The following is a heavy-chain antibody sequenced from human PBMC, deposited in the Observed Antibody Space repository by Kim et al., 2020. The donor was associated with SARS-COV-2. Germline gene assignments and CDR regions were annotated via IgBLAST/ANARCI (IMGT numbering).Heavy chain of an antibody. J-gene: IGHJ3*02. CDR2: MNPNSGNT. Sequence: ASVKVSCKASGYTFTSYDINWVRQATGQGLEWMGWMNPNSGNTGYAQKFQGRVTMTRNTSISTAYMELSSLRSEDTAVYYCARGHPHYYDSSGYNDAFDIWGQGTMVTVSS. CDR1: GYTFTSYD. CDR3: ARGHPHYYDSSGYNDAFDI. D-gene: IGHD3-22*01. V-gene: IGHV1-8*01.